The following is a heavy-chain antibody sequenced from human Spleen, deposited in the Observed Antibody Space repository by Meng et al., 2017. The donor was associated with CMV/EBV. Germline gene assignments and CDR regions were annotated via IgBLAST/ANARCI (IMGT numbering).Heavy chain of an antibody. CDR3: ARGGAAAGPNP. V-gene: IGHV1-69*02. J-gene: IGHJ5*02. Sequence: SCKASGGSCSSYTFRWVRQAPGQGLEWMGRIVPILGVPSYAQKFQGRVTITADTSTRTVYMELTGLRSEDTAEYYCARGGAAAGPNPWGQGTLVTVSS. D-gene: IGHD6-13*01. CDR1: GGSCSSYT. CDR2: IVPILGVP.